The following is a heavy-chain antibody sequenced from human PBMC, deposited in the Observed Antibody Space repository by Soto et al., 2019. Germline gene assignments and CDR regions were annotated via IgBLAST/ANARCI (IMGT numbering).Heavy chain of an antibody. Sequence: GGSLRLSCVASEFTFSSHAMSWVRQAPGKGLQWVSGISDSGGSTSYADSVKGRFTISRDNSKNTLYLQMNNLRAEDTALYYCAKEAGQLEPPYYGIGVWGQGTTVTVSS. CDR1: EFTFSSHA. V-gene: IGHV3-23*01. CDR3: AKEAGQLEPPYYGIGV. CDR2: ISDSGGST. D-gene: IGHD6-13*01. J-gene: IGHJ6*02.